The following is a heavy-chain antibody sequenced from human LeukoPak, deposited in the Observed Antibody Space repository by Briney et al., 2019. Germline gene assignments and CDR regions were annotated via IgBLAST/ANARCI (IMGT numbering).Heavy chain of an antibody. J-gene: IGHJ6*02. Sequence: GGSLRLSCAASGFTFSSYAMSWVRQAPGKGLEWVSAISGSGGSTYYADSVKGRFTISRDNSKNTLYLQMNSLRAEDTAVYYCANFDGPYCSSISCYTGYYYGMDVWGQGTTVTVSS. V-gene: IGHV3-23*01. CDR1: GFTFSSYA. D-gene: IGHD2-2*02. CDR3: ANFDGPYCSSISCYTGYYYGMDV. CDR2: ISGSGGST.